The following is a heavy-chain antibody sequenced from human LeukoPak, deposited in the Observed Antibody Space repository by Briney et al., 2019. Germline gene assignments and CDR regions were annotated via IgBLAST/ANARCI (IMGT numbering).Heavy chain of an antibody. CDR1: GGSISSSSYY. CDR3: ARDPLYQGSGYYRPKGTIDY. CDR2: IYYSGST. J-gene: IGHJ4*02. V-gene: IGHV4-39*07. Sequence: PSETLSLTCTVSGGSISSSSYYWGWIRQPPGKGLEWIGSIYYSGSTYYNPSLQSRVTISVDTSKHHFSLKLRSVTAADTAVYYCARDPLYQGSGYYRPKGTIDYWGQGTLVTVSS. D-gene: IGHD3-22*01.